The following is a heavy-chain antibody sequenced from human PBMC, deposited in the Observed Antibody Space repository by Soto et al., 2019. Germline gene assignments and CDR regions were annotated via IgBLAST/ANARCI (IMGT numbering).Heavy chain of an antibody. CDR2: IGTAGDT. J-gene: IGHJ5*02. Sequence: PGGSLRLSCAASGFTFSSYDMHWVRQATGKGLEWVSAIGTAGDTYYPGSVKGRFTISRENAKNSLYLQMNSLRAGDTAVYYCARGPQYGDYSGNWFDPWGQGTLVTVSS. D-gene: IGHD4-17*01. V-gene: IGHV3-13*01. CDR1: GFTFSSYD. CDR3: ARGPQYGDYSGNWFDP.